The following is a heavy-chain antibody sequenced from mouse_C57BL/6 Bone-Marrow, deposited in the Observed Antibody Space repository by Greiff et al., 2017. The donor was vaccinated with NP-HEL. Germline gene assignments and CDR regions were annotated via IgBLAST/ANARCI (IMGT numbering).Heavy chain of an antibody. Sequence: EVKLMESGPGLVKPSQSLSLTCSVTGYSITSGYYWNWIRRFPGNKLEWVGPISYDGSNTYSPSLKNRISITRDTSKNQFFLKLNSVTAEDTATYYCARAYGNYLDYWGQGTTLTVSS. CDR1: GYSITSGYY. CDR2: ISYDGSN. CDR3: ARAYGNYLDY. J-gene: IGHJ2*01. D-gene: IGHD2-10*02. V-gene: IGHV3-6*01.